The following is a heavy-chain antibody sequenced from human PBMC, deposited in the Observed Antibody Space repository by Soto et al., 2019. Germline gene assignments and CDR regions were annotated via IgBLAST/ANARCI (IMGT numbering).Heavy chain of an antibody. D-gene: IGHD3-16*01. CDR3: ARDRRSRTIPLGADYYDYSGMDV. Sequence: QVQLVQSGAEVKKPGSSVKVSCKASGGTFSSYVLIWVRQAPGQGLEWMGGIIHIFDTPHYAQKFRGRLTLTADEWASTAYMELSSVRTQDTAVYYCARDRRSRTIPLGADYYDYSGMDVWGQGTGVTDSS. CDR2: IIHIFDTP. CDR1: GGTFSSYV. V-gene: IGHV1-69*01. J-gene: IGHJ6*02.